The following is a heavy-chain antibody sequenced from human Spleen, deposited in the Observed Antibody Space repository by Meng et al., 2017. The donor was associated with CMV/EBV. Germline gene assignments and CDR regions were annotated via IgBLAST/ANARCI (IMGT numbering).Heavy chain of an antibody. CDR1: GFTFSTYN. D-gene: IGHD4-23*01. V-gene: IGHV3-21*01. CDR2: MSSSSHI. J-gene: IGHJ4*02. Sequence: GGSLRLSCAASGFTFSTYNMNWVRQAPGKGLEWVSSMSSSSHINYADSVKGRFTISRDNAKNSLYLQMNSLRAEDTAVYYCASTNDYGGYSLNWGQGTLVTVSS. CDR3: ASTNDYGGYSLN.